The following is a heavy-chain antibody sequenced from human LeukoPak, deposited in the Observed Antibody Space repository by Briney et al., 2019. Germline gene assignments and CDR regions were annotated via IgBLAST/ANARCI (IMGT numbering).Heavy chain of an antibody. J-gene: IGHJ4*02. V-gene: IGHV3-23*01. CDR1: GFTFSSYA. CDR2: ISGSGGST. CDR3: AKDVKVVVPAASILDY. Sequence: PGGSLRLSCAASGFTFSSYAMSWVRQAPGKGLEWVSAISGSGGSTYYADSVKGRFTISRDNSKNTLYLQMNSLRAEDTAVYYCAKDVKVVVPAASILDYWGQGTLVTVSS. D-gene: IGHD2-2*01.